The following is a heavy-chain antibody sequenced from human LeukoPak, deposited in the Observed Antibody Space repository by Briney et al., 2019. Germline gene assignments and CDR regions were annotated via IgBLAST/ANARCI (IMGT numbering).Heavy chain of an antibody. Sequence: GGSLRLSCAASGFTFSSYSMNWVRQAPGKGLEWVSSISSSSSYIYYADSVKGRFTISRDNAKNSLYLQMNSLRAEDTAVYYCARVRQLERDFDYWGQGTLVTVSS. CDR1: GFTFSSYS. CDR3: ARVRQLERDFDY. D-gene: IGHD1-1*01. J-gene: IGHJ4*02. CDR2: ISSSSSYI. V-gene: IGHV3-21*01.